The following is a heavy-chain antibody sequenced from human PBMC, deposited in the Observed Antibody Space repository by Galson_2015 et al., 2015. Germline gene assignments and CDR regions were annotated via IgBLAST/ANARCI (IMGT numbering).Heavy chain of an antibody. CDR2: LLPIYGSP. J-gene: IGHJ4*02. CDR1: GGTFSIFA. D-gene: IGHD2-15*01. CDR3: ATSNADVYCSGGSCYLDS. Sequence: SVKVSCKASGGTFSIFAISWVRQAPGHRLEWMGVLLPIYGSPNYAQKFQGRVTITADKSKNTAYLELSSLTSEDTAVFYCATSNADVYCSGGSCYLDSWGQGTLVTVSS. V-gene: IGHV1-69*06.